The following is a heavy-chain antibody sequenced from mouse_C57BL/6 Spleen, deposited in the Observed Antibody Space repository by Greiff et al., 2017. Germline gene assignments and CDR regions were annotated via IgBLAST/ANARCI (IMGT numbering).Heavy chain of an antibody. CDR3: ASSRDYGRSLDY. CDR2: IYPGSGST. D-gene: IGHD1-1*01. Sequence: VQLQQPGAELVKPGASVKMSCKASGYTFTSYWITWVKQRPGQGLEWIGDIYPGSGSTNYNEKFKSKATLTVDTSSSTAYMQLSSLTSEDSAVYYCASSRDYGRSLDYWGQGTTLTVSS. J-gene: IGHJ2*01. CDR1: GYTFTSYW. V-gene: IGHV1-55*01.